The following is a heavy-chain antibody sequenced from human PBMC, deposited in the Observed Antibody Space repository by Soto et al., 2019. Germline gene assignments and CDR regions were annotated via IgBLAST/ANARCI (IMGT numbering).Heavy chain of an antibody. D-gene: IGHD4-17*01. CDR3: ARHLYSDYGDYGGEYIRPPYGMDV. Sequence: QLQLQESGPGLVKPSETLSLTCTVSGGSISSSSYYWGWIRQPPGKGLEWIGSIYYSGSTYYNPSLKSRVTISVDTSKNQFSLKLSSVTAADTAVYYCARHLYSDYGDYGGEYIRPPYGMDVWGQGTTVTVSS. CDR1: GGSISSSSYY. CDR2: IYYSGST. V-gene: IGHV4-39*01. J-gene: IGHJ6*02.